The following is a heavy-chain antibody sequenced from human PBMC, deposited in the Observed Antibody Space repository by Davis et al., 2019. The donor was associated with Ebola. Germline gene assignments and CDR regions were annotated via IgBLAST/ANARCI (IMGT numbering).Heavy chain of an antibody. Sequence: MPSETLSLTCAVYGGSFSGYYWSWIRQPPGKGLEWIGEINHSRSSNYNPSLKSRVTISVDTSKNQFSLKLISVTAADTAVYYFARGKRVGGNWFDPWGQGTLVTVSP. J-gene: IGHJ5*02. D-gene: IGHD1-26*01. V-gene: IGHV4-34*01. CDR2: INHSRSS. CDR1: GGSFSGYY. CDR3: ARGKRVGGNWFDP.